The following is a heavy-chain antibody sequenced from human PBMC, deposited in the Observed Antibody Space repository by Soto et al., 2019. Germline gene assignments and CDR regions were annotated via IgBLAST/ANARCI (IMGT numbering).Heavy chain of an antibody. D-gene: IGHD6-19*01. CDR1: GGSISSYY. Sequence: PSETLSLTCTVSGGSISSYYWSWIRQPPGRGLEWIGYIFYSGSTNYNPSLKSRVTISVDTSNNHFSLHLSSVTAADTAVYYCASLYSSGLFYFDYWGQGTLVTVSS. V-gene: IGHV4-59*08. J-gene: IGHJ4*02. CDR3: ASLYSSGLFYFDY. CDR2: IFYSGST.